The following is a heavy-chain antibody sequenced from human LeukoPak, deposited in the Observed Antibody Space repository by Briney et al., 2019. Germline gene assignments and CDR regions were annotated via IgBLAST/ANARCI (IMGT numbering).Heavy chain of an antibody. D-gene: IGHD3-22*01. CDR3: ARDPGGGPKQYYDSTGYYFDY. Sequence: GRSLRLSCAPSGSTFSTYAIHWVRQAPGKGLEWVAVISYDGTTKYYADSVKGRFTISRDNSKNTLDLQMSSLSADDTAVYYCARDPGGGPKQYYDSTGYYFDYWGQGTLVTVSS. CDR2: ISYDGTTK. J-gene: IGHJ4*02. CDR1: GSTFSTYA. V-gene: IGHV3-30-3*01.